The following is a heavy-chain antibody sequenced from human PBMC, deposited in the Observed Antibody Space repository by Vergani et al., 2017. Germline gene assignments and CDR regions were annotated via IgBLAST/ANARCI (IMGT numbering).Heavy chain of an antibody. V-gene: IGHV3-74*01. CDR2: INSDGSST. Sequence: EVQLVESGGGLVQPGGSLRLSCAASGFTFSSYWMHWVRQAPGKGLVWVSRINSDGSSTSYADSVKGRFTISRDNAKNTLYLQMNSLRAEDTAVYYCARDLEWENGYYYDGMDVWGQGTTVTVSS. D-gene: IGHD1-26*01. CDR1: GFTFSSYW. J-gene: IGHJ6*02. CDR3: ARDLEWENGYYYDGMDV.